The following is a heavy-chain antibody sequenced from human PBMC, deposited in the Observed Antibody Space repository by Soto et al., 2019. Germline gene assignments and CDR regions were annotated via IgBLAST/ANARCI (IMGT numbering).Heavy chain of an antibody. D-gene: IGHD1-7*01. Sequence: QVQLVQSGAEVKKPGASVRVACKASGYSFTGYYVHWVRLAPGQGLEWMGWINTNSGGKNHAQKFQGRVTMTRDKSISTAYMELTRQTSNDTAVYFCAREAGTIGNYYYGMDVWGQGTTVTVS. CDR1: GYSFTGYY. J-gene: IGHJ6*02. V-gene: IGHV1-2*02. CDR2: INTNSGGK. CDR3: AREAGTIGNYYYGMDV.